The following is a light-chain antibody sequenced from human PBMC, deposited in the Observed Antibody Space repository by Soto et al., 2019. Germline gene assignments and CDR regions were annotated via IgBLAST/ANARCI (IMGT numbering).Light chain of an antibody. CDR2: DAS. CDR3: QKCDYLPI. Sequence: DIQMTQSPSSLSASVGDRVTITCQASHDITSYLTWYHHKPGKAPKLLIYDASIWEAGVPSRFSGSGSGTDFTFTISRLQPEDVATYYCQKCDYLPIFGPGTTVDFK. V-gene: IGKV1-33*01. CDR1: HDITSY. J-gene: IGKJ3*01.